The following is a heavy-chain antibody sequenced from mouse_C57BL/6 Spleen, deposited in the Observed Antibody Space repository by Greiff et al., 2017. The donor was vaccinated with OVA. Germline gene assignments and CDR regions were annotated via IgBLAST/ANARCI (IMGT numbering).Heavy chain of an antibody. CDR1: GYSITSGYY. V-gene: IGHV3-6*01. D-gene: IGHD2-5*01. CDR3: ARGRDYSNPGFAY. CDR2: ISYDGSN. Sequence: EVKLVESGPGLVKPSQSLSLTCSVTGYSITSGYYWNWIRQFPGNKLEWMGYISYDGSNNYNPSLKNRISITRDTSKNQFFLKLNSVTTEDTATYYCARGRDYSNPGFAYWGQGTLVTVSA. J-gene: IGHJ3*01.